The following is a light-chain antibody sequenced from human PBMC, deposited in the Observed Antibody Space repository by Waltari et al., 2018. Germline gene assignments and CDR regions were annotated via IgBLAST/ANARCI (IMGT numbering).Light chain of an antibody. Sequence: QLVVTQSPSASASLGASVKLTCTLSSAHSNYAVAWHQQQPEKGPRYLMIVNSDGSHTKGAGIPDRFSGSSSGAERYLTISSLQSEDEADYYCQTWGTGIRVFGGGTKLTVL. CDR1: SAHSNYA. CDR2: VNSDGSH. J-gene: IGLJ3*02. CDR3: QTWGTGIRV. V-gene: IGLV4-69*01.